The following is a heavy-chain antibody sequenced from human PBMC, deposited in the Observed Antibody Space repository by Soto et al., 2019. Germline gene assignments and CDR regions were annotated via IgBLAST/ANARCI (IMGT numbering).Heavy chain of an antibody. CDR1: GYTFTSYG. D-gene: IGHD4-17*01. J-gene: IGHJ4*02. CDR2: ISAYNGNT. CDR3: ARESMHDYGDYFDY. V-gene: IGHV1-18*01. Sequence: GASVKVSCKASGYTFTSYGISWVRQAPGQGLEWKGWISAYNGNTNYAQKLQGRVTMTTNTSTSTAYMELRSLSSDVTSVYYCARESMHDYGDYFDYWGQGTLVTVSS.